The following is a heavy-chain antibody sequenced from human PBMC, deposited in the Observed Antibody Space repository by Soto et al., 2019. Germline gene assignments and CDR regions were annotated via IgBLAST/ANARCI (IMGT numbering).Heavy chain of an antibody. D-gene: IGHD6-13*01. J-gene: IGHJ6*02. V-gene: IGHV4-59*01. CDR1: GGSISSYY. CDR2: IYYSGST. Sequence: PSETLSLTCTVSGGSISSYYWSWIRQPPGKGLEWIGYIYYSGSTNYNPSLKSRVTISVDTSKNQFSLKLSSVTAADTAVYYCARDGYSSSYYYGMDVWGQGTTVTVSS. CDR3: ARDGYSSSYYYGMDV.